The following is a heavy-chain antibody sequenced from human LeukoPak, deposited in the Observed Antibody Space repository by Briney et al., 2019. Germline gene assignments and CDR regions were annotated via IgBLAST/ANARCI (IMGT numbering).Heavy chain of an antibody. CDR3: ARDYGGHGEYFDY. V-gene: IGHV3-48*02. J-gene: IGHJ4*02. Sequence: GESLRLSCAASGFTFSSYNMNWVRQAPGKGLEWISYISSSSSTIYYADSVKGRFTISRDNAKNSLYLQMNSLRDEDTAVYYCARDYGGHGEYFDYWGQGTLVTVSS. D-gene: IGHD4-23*01. CDR2: ISSSSSTI. CDR1: GFTFSSYN.